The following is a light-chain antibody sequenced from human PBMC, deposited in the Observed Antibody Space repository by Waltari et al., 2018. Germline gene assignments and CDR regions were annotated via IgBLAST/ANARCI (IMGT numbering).Light chain of an antibody. CDR1: HNISRY. V-gene: IGKV3-11*01. CDR3: QQRSSWLPLT. CDR2: DAS. J-gene: IGKJ4*01. Sequence: EVVLTQSPATLSLSPGERATLSCRASHNISRYLGWYQQKPGQPPRLLIHDASNRATGVPDRVTGSGSGTDFTLTISSLEPEDLAVYYCQQRSSWLPLTFGGGTKVEIK.